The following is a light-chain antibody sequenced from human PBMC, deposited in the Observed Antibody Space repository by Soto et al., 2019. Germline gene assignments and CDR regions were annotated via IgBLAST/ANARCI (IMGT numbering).Light chain of an antibody. CDR3: HIHGSSPRP. CDR2: GAS. Sequence: EIVLTQSPGTLSLSPGERATLSCRASQSVSNNYLAWYQQKPGQAPRLLIYGASSRATGIPDRFSGSGSGTDFTLSIIRLEPEEFAVYYCHIHGSSPRPFAQGTKGEI. J-gene: IGKJ1*01. V-gene: IGKV3-20*01. CDR1: QSVSNNY.